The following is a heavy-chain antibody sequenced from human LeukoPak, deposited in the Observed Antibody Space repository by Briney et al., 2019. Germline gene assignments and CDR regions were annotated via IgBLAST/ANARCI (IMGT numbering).Heavy chain of an antibody. CDR2: ISGSGGST. D-gene: IGHD2-21*02. J-gene: IGHJ4*02. CDR1: GFTFSSYA. V-gene: IGHV3-23*01. CDR3: AKVPAAYCGGDCYYDY. Sequence: GGSLRLSRAASGFTFSSYAMSWVRHAPAKGLEGVSAISGSGGSTYYADSVKGRFTISRDNSKNTLYLQMNSLRAEDTAVYYCAKVPAAYCGGDCYYDYWGQGTLVTVSS.